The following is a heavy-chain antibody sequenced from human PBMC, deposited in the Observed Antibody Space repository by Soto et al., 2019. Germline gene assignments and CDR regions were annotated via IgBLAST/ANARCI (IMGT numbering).Heavy chain of an antibody. D-gene: IGHD1-1*01. CDR3: AREMTTRGLDV. CDR2: MNPNSGNT. J-gene: IGHJ6*02. Sequence: QVQLVQSGAEVKKPGASVKVSCKASGYTFTSYDINWVRQATGQGLEWMGWMNPNSGNTGHAQNFQGRVTMTRNTSISAAYLELSSLRSEDTVVYYCAREMTTRGLDVRGQGTTVTVSS. CDR1: GYTFTSYD. V-gene: IGHV1-8*01.